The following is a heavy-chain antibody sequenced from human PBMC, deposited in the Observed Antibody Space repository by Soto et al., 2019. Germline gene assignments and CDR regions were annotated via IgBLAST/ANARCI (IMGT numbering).Heavy chain of an antibody. J-gene: IGHJ4*02. D-gene: IGHD6-19*01. CDR3: ARDLRDSSGWFSPGF. CDR2: ISFDGSNK. V-gene: IGHV3-30-3*01. Sequence: RRLSCAASGFTFSKYAMHWVRQAPGEGLEWVSLISFDGSNKYYADSVQGRFTVSRDNSKNTLYLQMNSLRADDTALYYCARDLRDSSGWFSPGFWGQGTLVTVSS. CDR1: GFTFSKYA.